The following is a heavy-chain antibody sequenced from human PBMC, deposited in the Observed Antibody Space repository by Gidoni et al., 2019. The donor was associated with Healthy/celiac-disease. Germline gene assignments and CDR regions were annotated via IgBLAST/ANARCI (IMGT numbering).Heavy chain of an antibody. CDR2: ISYDGSNK. CDR3: AREEGYSGYDAYFDY. Sequence: QVQLVESGGGVVQPGRSLRLSCAASGFTFRSYAMHWVRQAPGKGLEWVAVISYDGSNKYYADSVKGRFTISRDNSKNTLYLQMNSLRAEDTAVYYCAREEGYSGYDAYFDYWGQGTLVTVSS. D-gene: IGHD5-12*01. J-gene: IGHJ4*02. CDR1: GFTFRSYA. V-gene: IGHV3-30-3*01.